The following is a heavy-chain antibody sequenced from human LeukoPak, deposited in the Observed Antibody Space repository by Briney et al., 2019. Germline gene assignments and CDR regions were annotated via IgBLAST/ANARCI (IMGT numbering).Heavy chain of an antibody. Sequence: SETLSLTCTVSGGSISSYYWSWIRQPAGKGLEWIGRIYTSGSTNYNPSLKNRVTMSVDTSKNQFSLKLSSVTAADTAVYYCARELEYSSGWYWVHYFDYWGQGTLVTVSS. CDR3: ARELEYSSGWYWVHYFDY. J-gene: IGHJ4*02. CDR1: GGSISSYY. V-gene: IGHV4-4*07. D-gene: IGHD6-19*01. CDR2: IYTSGST.